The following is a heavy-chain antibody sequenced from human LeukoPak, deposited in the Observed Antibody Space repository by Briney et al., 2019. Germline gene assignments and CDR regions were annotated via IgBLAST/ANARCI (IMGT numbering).Heavy chain of an antibody. J-gene: IGHJ4*02. V-gene: IGHV3-21*01. CDR3: ARDGYSSSWYLYYFDY. CDR2: ISSSSSYI. D-gene: IGHD6-13*01. CDR1: GFTFSSYS. Sequence: GGSLRLSCAASGFTFSSYSMNWVRQAPGKGLEWVSSISSSSSYIYYADSVKGRFTISRDNAKNSLYLQMNSLRAEDTAVYYCARDGYSSSWYLYYFDYWGQGTLVTVSS.